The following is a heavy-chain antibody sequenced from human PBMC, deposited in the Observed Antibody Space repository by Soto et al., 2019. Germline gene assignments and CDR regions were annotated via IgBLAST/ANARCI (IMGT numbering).Heavy chain of an antibody. D-gene: IGHD3-3*01. Sequence: DVQLVESGGGLVQPGRSLRLSCAASGFTFDDYAMHWVRQAPGKGLEWVSGISWNSGSIGYADSVKGRFTISRDNAKNSLYLQMNSLRAEDTALYYCAKSPRITIFGVDIDYWGQGTLVTVSS. CDR2: ISWNSGSI. V-gene: IGHV3-9*01. J-gene: IGHJ4*02. CDR1: GFTFDDYA. CDR3: AKSPRITIFGVDIDY.